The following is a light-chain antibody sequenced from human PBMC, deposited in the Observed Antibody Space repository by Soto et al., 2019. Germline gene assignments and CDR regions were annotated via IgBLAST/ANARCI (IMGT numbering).Light chain of an antibody. J-gene: IGLJ1*01. CDR1: VGSYDY. CDR3: SSYTSSSTRV. V-gene: IGLV2-14*03. Sequence: VGSYDYVSWYQQHPDKAPKLMIYEVSNRPSGVSNRFSGSKSVNTATLTISGLQADDEADYYCSSYTSSSTRVFGTGT. CDR2: EVS.